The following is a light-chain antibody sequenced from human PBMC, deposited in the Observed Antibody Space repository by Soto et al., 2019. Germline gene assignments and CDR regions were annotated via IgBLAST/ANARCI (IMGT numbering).Light chain of an antibody. CDR1: QGMSSY. CDR2: AAS. J-gene: IGKJ1*01. Sequence: DIQLTKSPSFLSASVGDRVTITCRASQGMSSYLAWYQQKPGKAPKLLIYAASTLQSGVPSRFTGSGSWTEFTITSSSLQPEYFATYYSQHLNSYPRTFGQGTKVEIK. CDR3: QHLNSYPRT. V-gene: IGKV1-9*01.